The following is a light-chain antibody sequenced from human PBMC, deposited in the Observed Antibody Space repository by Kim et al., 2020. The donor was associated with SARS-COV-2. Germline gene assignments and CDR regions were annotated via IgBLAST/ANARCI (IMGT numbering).Light chain of an antibody. V-gene: IGKV3-15*01. J-gene: IGKJ4*01. CDR2: GAS. Sequence: EIVMTQSPATLSVSPGESATLSCRASQSVSSNLAWYQQKPGQAPRLLIYGASTRATGIPARFSGSGSGTEFTLTISSLQSEDFAVYYCQQYNNWPPTFGGGTKREI. CDR3: QQYNNWPPT. CDR1: QSVSSN.